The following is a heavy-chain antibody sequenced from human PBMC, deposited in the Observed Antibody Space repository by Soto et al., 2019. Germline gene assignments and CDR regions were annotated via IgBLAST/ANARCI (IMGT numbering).Heavy chain of an antibody. J-gene: IGHJ6*02. CDR1: GYTFTSYG. CDR3: ARVTYHSCGMDV. CDR2: ISAYNGNT. V-gene: IGHV1-18*01. Sequence: QVELVQSGAEVKKPGASVKVSCKASGYTFTSYGISWVRQAPGQGLGWMGWISAYNGNTNYAQKLQGRVTTTPDTSTSTPYMELRSLRSDDTAVYYCARVTYHSCGMDVWGHGTTVTVSS.